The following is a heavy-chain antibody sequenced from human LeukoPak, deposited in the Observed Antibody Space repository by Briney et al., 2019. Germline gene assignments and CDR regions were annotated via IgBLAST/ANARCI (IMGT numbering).Heavy chain of an antibody. D-gene: IGHD6-19*01. CDR2: FDPEDGET. V-gene: IGHV1-24*01. CDR3: ATRQAVADAFDI. CDR1: GYTLTELS. J-gene: IGHJ3*02. Sequence: ASVKVSCKVFGYTLTELSMHWVRQAPGKGLEWMGGFDPEDGETIYAQKFQGRVTMTEDTSTDTAYMELSSLRSEDTAVYYCATRQAVADAFDIWGQGTMVTVSS.